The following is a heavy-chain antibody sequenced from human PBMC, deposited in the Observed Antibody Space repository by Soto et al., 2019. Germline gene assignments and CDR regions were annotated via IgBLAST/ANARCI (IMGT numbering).Heavy chain of an antibody. V-gene: IGHV1-18*01. D-gene: IGHD3-10*01. CDR1: GFAFSTYG. Sequence: ASVKVSCKASGFAFSTYGISWVRQAPGQGLEWMGWISAYNGNADYAQKFQDRVTMTADTSTSTAYMELRSLRPDDTAVYYCARDRSKSDYWGQGTLDTVS. CDR3: ARDRSKSDY. J-gene: IGHJ4*02. CDR2: ISAYNGNA.